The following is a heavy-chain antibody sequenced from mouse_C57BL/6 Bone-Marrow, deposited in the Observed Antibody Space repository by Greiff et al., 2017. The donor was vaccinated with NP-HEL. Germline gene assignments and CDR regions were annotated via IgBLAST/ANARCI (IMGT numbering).Heavy chain of an antibody. V-gene: IGHV2-2*01. D-gene: IGHD1-1*01. Sequence: VKLQESGPGLVQPSQSLSITCTVSGFSFTSYGVHWVRQSPGKGLEWLGVIWSGGSTDYNAAFISRLSIRKDNSKSQVYFKRNSLQADDTARYDCARKPYGSSTMDYWGQGTSVTVSS. CDR1: GFSFTSYG. CDR2: IWSGGST. J-gene: IGHJ4*01. CDR3: ARKPYGSSTMDY.